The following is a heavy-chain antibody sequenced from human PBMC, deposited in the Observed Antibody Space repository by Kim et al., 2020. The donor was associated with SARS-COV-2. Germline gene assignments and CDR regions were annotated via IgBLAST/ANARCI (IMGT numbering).Heavy chain of an antibody. V-gene: IGHV4-59*01. D-gene: IGHD3-22*01. J-gene: IGHJ4*02. Sequence: RVTISVDTSKNQFSLKLSSVTAADTAVYYCAREYAGSGYYYMDGWGYFDYWGQGTLVTVSS. CDR3: AREYAGSGYYYMDGWGYFDY.